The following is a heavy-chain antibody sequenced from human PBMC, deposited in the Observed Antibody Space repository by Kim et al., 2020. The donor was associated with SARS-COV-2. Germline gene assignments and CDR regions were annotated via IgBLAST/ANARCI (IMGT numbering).Heavy chain of an antibody. Sequence: SETLSLTCSVSGVSISDYYWTWIRQTPGKGLEWIGYIFNSGTTNYNPSLSSRVSMSRDTSKNQFSLNLRSVTAADTALYYCTRDRWLDIWGQGTLVTVSS. CDR2: IFNSGTT. J-gene: IGHJ5*02. CDR3: TRDRWLDI. V-gene: IGHV4-59*01. CDR1: GVSISDYY.